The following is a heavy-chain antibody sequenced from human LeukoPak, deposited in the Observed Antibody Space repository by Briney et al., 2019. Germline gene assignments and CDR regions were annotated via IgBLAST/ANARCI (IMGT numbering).Heavy chain of an antibody. Sequence: GGSLRLSCAASGFTFSNYAMNWVRQAPGKGLEWVSHISSSATSTYYADSVKGRFTISRDNAKNSLYLQMNSLRAEDTAVYYCARDGYYYGSGSYYKVDFDYWGQGTLVTVSS. V-gene: IGHV3-48*04. D-gene: IGHD3-10*01. CDR3: ARDGYYYGSGSYYKVDFDY. CDR2: ISSSATST. CDR1: GFTFSNYA. J-gene: IGHJ4*02.